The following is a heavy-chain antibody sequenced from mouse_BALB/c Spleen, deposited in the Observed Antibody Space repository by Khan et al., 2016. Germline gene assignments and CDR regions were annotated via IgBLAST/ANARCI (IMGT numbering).Heavy chain of an antibody. D-gene: IGHD2-4*01. CDR1: GYTFTSYW. Sequence: QIQLVQSGAELARPGASVKLSCKASGYTFTSYWMQWVKQRPGQGLEWIGAIYPGDGDTRYTQKFKGKATLTADKSSSTAYMQLSSLASEDSAVYYCARSDCDYWGQGTTLTVSS. CDR2: IYPGDGDT. CDR3: ARSDCDY. V-gene: IGHV1-87*01. J-gene: IGHJ2*01.